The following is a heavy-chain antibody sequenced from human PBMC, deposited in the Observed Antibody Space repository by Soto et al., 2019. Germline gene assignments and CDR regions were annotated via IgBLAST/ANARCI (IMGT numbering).Heavy chain of an antibody. Sequence: QLQLQESGPGLVKPSETLSLTCTVSGGSISSSSYYWGWIRQPPGKGLEWIGSIYYSGSTYYNPSLKSRVTISVDTSKNQFSLKLSSVTAADTAVYYCARQEGWGYYDSSGPWFDYWGQGTLVTVSS. V-gene: IGHV4-39*01. J-gene: IGHJ4*02. CDR1: GGSISSSSYY. CDR2: IYYSGST. CDR3: ARQEGWGYYDSSGPWFDY. D-gene: IGHD3-22*01.